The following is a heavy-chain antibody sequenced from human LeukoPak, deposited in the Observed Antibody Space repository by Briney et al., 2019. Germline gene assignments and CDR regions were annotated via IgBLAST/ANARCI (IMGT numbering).Heavy chain of an antibody. D-gene: IGHD5-18*01. CDR3: ARSLPSETAMAALWFDP. J-gene: IGHJ5*02. CDR1: GGSISSATYY. CDR2: IYFSGST. V-gene: IGHV4-31*03. Sequence: SETLSLTCIVSGGSISSATYYWSWIRQHPGKGLEWIGYIYFSGSTYYNPSLKSRVTISVDTSKNQFSLKLSSVTAADTAVYYCARSLPSETAMAALWFDPWGQGTLVTVSS.